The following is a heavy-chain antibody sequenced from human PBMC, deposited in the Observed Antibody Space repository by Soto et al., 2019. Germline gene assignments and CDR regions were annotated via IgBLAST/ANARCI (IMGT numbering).Heavy chain of an antibody. D-gene: IGHD2-15*01. J-gene: IGHJ6*03. CDR1: GFTFSSYS. CDR2: ISSSSYI. CDR3: ARDQVVVNMDV. Sequence: GGSLRLSCAASGFTFSSYSMNWVRQAPGKGLEWVSSISSSSYIYYADSVKGRFTISRDNAKNSLYLQMNSLRAEDTAVYYCARDQVVVNMDVWGKGTTVTVSS. V-gene: IGHV3-21*01.